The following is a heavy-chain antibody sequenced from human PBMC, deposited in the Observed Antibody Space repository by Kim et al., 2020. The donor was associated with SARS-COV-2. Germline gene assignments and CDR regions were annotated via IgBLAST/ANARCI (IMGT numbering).Heavy chain of an antibody. V-gene: IGHV4-34*01. Sequence: SETLSLTCAVYGGSFSGYYWSWIRQPPGKGLEWIGEINHSGSTNYNPSLKSRVTISVDTSKNQFSLKLSSVTAADTAVYYCARATISPGCTNYGLFDYW. D-gene: IGHD3-10*01. CDR2: INHSGST. CDR1: GGSFSGYY. J-gene: IGHJ4*01. CDR3: ARATISPGCTNYGLFDY.